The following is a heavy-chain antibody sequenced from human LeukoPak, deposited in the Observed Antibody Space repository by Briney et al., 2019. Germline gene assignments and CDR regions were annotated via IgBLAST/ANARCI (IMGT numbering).Heavy chain of an antibody. CDR3: ARGAEYFNALDALDF. V-gene: IGHV3-30*09. D-gene: IGHD2/OR15-2a*01. CDR2: ISYDGSGK. J-gene: IGHJ3*01. Sequence: GGSLRLSCEVSGFTFNKNALHWVRQAPGKGLEWVAVISYDGSGKYYAGFVKGRFVISRDNSKNTLSLQMNSLRIEDTAVYYCARGAEYFNALDALDFWGQGTMVTVSS. CDR1: GFTFNKNA.